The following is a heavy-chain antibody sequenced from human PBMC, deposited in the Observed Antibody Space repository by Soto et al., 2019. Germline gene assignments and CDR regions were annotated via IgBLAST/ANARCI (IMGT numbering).Heavy chain of an antibody. V-gene: IGHV4-39*01. CDR3: ARHVRDIRSLSGRYYFDY. J-gene: IGHJ4*02. Sequence: QLRLQEAGPGLVKPSETLSLTCTVSGASISSDGFYWGWIRQPPGKGLEWIASIYYNGDTFHNPSLNSRVTMSVDTSKNTFSLNLRSVTAADTAVYYCARHVRDIRSLSGRYYFDYWGQGSLVTVSS. CDR1: GASISSDGFY. CDR2: IYYNGDT. D-gene: IGHD2-15*01.